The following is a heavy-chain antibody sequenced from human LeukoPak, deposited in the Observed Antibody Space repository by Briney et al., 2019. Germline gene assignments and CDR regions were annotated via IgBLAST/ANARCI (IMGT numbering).Heavy chain of an antibody. V-gene: IGHV3-66*01. CDR3: ARGSPFDD. D-gene: IGHD1-26*01. CDR1: GFNASANY. Sequence: GGSLRLSCEVSGFNASANYLSWVRQAPGKGLVWVSGIYSGGSTYYADSVKGRFTISRDIPKNMVYLQMISLRAEDTAVYYCARGSPFDDWGQGTLVTVSS. J-gene: IGHJ4*02. CDR2: IYSGGST.